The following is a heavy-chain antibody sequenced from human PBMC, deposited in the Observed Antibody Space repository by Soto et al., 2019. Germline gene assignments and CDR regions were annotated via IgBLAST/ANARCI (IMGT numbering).Heavy chain of an antibody. CDR2: ISASGTTT. D-gene: IGHD1-1*01. CDR1: GFSFSTYA. CDR3: ANPQRDWNQFLYYFDC. Sequence: EVQLLESGGGLVQPGGSLRLSCAASGFSFSTYAMTWVRQAPGKGLEWVSGISASGTTTYYADSVKGRFTISRDNAKNTQHLQMNSLSAEDTALYYCANPQRDWNQFLYYFDCWGQGTLVPVSS. V-gene: IGHV3-23*01. J-gene: IGHJ4*02.